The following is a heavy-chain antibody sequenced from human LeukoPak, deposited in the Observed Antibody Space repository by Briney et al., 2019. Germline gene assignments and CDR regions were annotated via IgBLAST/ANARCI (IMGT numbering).Heavy chain of an antibody. V-gene: IGHV1-8*01. CDR2: MNPNSGNT. J-gene: IGHJ4*02. CDR3: AKDHMWQQQDKTQFDY. CDR1: GYTFTSYD. Sequence: ASVKVSCKASGYTFTSYDINWVRQATGQGLEWMGWMNPNSGNTGYAQKFQGRVTMTRNTSISTAYMELSSLRSEDTAVYYCAKDHMWQQQDKTQFDYWGQGTLVTVSS. D-gene: IGHD6-13*01.